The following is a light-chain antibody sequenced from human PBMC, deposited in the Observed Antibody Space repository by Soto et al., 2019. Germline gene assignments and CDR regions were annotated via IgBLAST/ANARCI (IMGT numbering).Light chain of an antibody. V-gene: IGKV1-5*03. CDR1: QSISSW. Sequence: DIQMTQSPSTLSASVGDRVTITCRASQSISSWLAWYQQKPGKAPKLLIYKASSLESGVPSRFSGSGSGAVVPLTISRLQADDFVSYYRQQCTCYWTTFGQGTKLEIK. CDR2: KAS. J-gene: IGKJ2*01. CDR3: QQCTCYWTT.